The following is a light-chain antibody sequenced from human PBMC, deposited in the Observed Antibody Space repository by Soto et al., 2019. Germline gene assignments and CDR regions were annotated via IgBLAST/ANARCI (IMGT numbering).Light chain of an antibody. CDR2: NNL. CDR3: QSFDSSLRVYV. J-gene: IGLJ1*01. V-gene: IGLV1-40*01. Sequence: QSVLTQPPSVSGAPGQRVTISCTGSSSNFGAGYEVHWYKQLPGAAPTLVIFNNLNRPSGVPERFSGSKSGTSASRVISGLQAEDEADYCCQSFDSSLRVYVFGSGTKVTVL. CDR1: SSNFGAGYE.